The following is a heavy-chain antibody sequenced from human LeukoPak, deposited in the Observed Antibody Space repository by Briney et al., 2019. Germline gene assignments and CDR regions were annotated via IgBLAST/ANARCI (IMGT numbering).Heavy chain of an antibody. CDR1: GGSISSYY. CDR2: IYYSGST. V-gene: IGHV4-59*01. J-gene: IGHJ5*02. CDR3: ARVGTGNWFDP. D-gene: IGHD1-1*01. Sequence: SETLSLTCTVSGGSISSYYWSWIRQPPGKGLEWIGYIYYSGSTNYNPSLKSRVTISVDTSKNQFSLKLSSVTAADTAVYYCARVGTGNWFDPWGQGTLVTVSS.